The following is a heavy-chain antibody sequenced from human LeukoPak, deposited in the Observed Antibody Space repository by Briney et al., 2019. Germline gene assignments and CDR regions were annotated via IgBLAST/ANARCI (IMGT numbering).Heavy chain of an antibody. D-gene: IGHD6-13*01. V-gene: IGHV4-61*02. CDR2: IYTSGST. CDR3: AREKGSSWYTDAFDI. J-gene: IGHJ3*02. Sequence: SETLSLTCTVSGGSISSGSYYWSWIRQPAGKGLEWIGRIYTSGSTNYNPSLKSRVTISVDTSKNQFSLKLSSVTAADTAVYYCAREKGSSWYTDAFDIWGQGTMVTASS. CDR1: GGSISSGSYY.